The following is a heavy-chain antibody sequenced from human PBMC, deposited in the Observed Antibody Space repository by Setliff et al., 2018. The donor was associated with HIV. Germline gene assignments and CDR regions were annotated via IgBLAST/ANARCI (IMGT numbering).Heavy chain of an antibody. V-gene: IGHV1-2*06. CDR2: LNPNSGDT. J-gene: IGHJ4*02. Sequence: ASVKVSCKASGYTFTGYYMHWVRQAPGQGLEWMGRLNPNSGDTNYAQKFQGRVTMTRDTSISTGYMEVSRLRSEDTAVFYCARDLNVISFGTRGDFDYWGQGTLVTVSS. D-gene: IGHD3-3*02. CDR3: ARDLNVISFGTRGDFDY. CDR1: GYTFTGYY.